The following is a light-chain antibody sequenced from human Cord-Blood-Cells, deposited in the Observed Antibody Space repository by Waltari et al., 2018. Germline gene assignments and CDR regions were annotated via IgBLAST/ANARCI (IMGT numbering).Light chain of an antibody. V-gene: IGKV1-39*01. CDR2: AAS. Sequence: DIQMTQSPYSLSASVGDRVTITCRPSQSISSYLNWYQQKPGKAPKLLIYAASSLQSWVPSRFSGSGSGTDFTLTISSLQPEDFATYYCQQSYSTPPTFGQGTKVEIK. CDR1: QSISSY. CDR3: QQSYSTPPT. J-gene: IGKJ1*01.